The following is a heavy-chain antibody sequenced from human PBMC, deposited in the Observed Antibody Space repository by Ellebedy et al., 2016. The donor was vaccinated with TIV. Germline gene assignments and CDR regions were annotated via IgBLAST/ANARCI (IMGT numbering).Heavy chain of an antibody. CDR3: ARDRGGGSCTD. J-gene: IGHJ4*02. CDR1: GFAFNNFF. D-gene: IGHD2-15*01. Sequence: GGSLRLSXAASGFAFNNFFMSWVRQAPGKGLEWVSTISGAGDDTHLADSVKGRFIVSRDNAKNSLYLQMNSLRDEDTAVYYCARDRGGGSCTDWGQGTLVTVSS. CDR2: ISGAGDDT. V-gene: IGHV3-23*01.